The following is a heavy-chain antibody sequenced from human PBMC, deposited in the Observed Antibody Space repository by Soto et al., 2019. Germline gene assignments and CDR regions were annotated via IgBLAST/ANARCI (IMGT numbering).Heavy chain of an antibody. Sequence: EVQLVESGGGLVQPGGSLRLSCVASEFTFNTYGMNWVRQAPGRGLEWVANIKDDGSEKNYVESVKGRFTISRDNAKNSLYLQMNSLRGEETAVYFCARDWGTPGRGSAVGYYYPYGMDVWGQGTTVTVSS. V-gene: IGHV3-7*05. D-gene: IGHD3-22*01. CDR3: ARDWGTPGRGSAVGYYYPYGMDV. J-gene: IGHJ6*02. CDR1: EFTFNTYG. CDR2: IKDDGSEK.